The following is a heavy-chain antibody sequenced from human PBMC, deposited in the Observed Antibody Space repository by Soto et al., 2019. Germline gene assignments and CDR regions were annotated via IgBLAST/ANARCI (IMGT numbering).Heavy chain of an antibody. V-gene: IGHV1-2*04. Sequence: ASVKVSCKASGYTFTGYYMHWVRQAPGQGLEWMGWINPNSGGTNYAQKFQGWVTMTRDKSTSTAYMELSSLRSEDTAVYYCARMTTVVNSWFDPWGQGTLVTVSS. D-gene: IGHD4-17*01. CDR2: INPNSGGT. CDR3: ARMTTVVNSWFDP. J-gene: IGHJ5*02. CDR1: GYTFTGYY.